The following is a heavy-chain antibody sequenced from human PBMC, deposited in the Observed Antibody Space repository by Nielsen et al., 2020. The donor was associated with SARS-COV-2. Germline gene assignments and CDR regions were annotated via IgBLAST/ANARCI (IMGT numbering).Heavy chain of an antibody. J-gene: IGHJ6*02. V-gene: IGHV4-30-4*01. Sequence: WLRQPPGKGLECIGYIYYSGSTYYNPSPKSRVTISVDTSKNQFSLNLSSVTAADTAVYYCARVHSLWFGQFASANYYDMDVWGQGTTVTVSS. D-gene: IGHD3-10*01. CDR3: ARVHSLWFGQFASANYYDMDV. CDR2: IYYSGST.